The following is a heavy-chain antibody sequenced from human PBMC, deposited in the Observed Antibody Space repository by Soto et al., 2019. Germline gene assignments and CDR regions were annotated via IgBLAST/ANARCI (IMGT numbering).Heavy chain of an antibody. V-gene: IGHV3-15*07. J-gene: IGHJ4*02. Sequence: GGSLRLSCAASGFTFSSYGMHWVRQAPGKGLEWVGRIKSKTDGGTTDYAAPVKGRFTISRDDSKNTLYLQMNSLKTEDTAVYYCTTADNWDIVLVPAAILLDYWGQGTLVTVSS. CDR1: GFTFSSYG. CDR3: TTADNWDIVLVPAAILLDY. D-gene: IGHD2-2*01. CDR2: IKSKTDGGTT.